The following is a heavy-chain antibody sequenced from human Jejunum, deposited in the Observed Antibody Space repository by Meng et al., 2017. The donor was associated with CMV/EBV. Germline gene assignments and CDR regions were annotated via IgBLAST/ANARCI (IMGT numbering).Heavy chain of an antibody. CDR3: ARGRLTSRYHRGFDC. J-gene: IGHJ4*02. V-gene: IGHV3-33*01. CDR1: FTFNSLD. D-gene: IGHD3-16*02. CDR2: FFSCGNKR. Sequence: FTFNSLDLPRGRQGPGRGGGWVLIFFSCGNKRYYARSVKGPFTISREQSKNTVFLQMTSLRAEDAAVYYCARGRLTSRYHRGFDCWGQGTLVTVSS.